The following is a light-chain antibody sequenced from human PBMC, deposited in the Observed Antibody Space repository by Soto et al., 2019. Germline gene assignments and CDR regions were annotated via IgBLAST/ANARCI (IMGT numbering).Light chain of an antibody. V-gene: IGLV1-51*02. Sequence: QSVLTQPPSVSAAPGQKVTISCSGSSSNIGNNYVSWYQQLPGTAPKLLIYENNKRPSGIPYRFSGSKSATSATLGITGLQTGDEADYYCGTWDTSLNVDVFGTGTKLTVL. CDR1: SSNIGNNY. CDR3: GTWDTSLNVDV. CDR2: ENN. J-gene: IGLJ1*01.